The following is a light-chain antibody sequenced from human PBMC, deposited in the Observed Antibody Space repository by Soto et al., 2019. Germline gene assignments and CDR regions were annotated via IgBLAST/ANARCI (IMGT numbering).Light chain of an antibody. CDR3: QQYGSSLIT. V-gene: IGKV3-20*01. J-gene: IGKJ5*01. CDR2: GAS. Sequence: EIVMTQSPGTLSVSPGERVTLSCRASQSISDTLAWYQQKPGQAPRLLIHGASSRATGIPDRFSGSGSGTDFTLTISRLEPEDFAVYYCQQYGSSLITFGQGTRLEIK. CDR1: QSISDT.